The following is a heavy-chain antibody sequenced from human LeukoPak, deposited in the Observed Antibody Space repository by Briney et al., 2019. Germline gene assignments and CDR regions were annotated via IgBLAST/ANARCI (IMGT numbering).Heavy chain of an antibody. CDR2: INHSGST. D-gene: IGHD2-2*01. J-gene: IGHJ5*02. Sequence: SETLSLTCAVYGGSFSGYYWSWIRQPPGKGLEWIGEINHSGSTNYNPSPKSRVTISVDTSKNQFSLKLSSVTAADTAVYYCASGYCSSTSCYFNWFDPWGQGTLVTVSS. V-gene: IGHV4-34*01. CDR1: GGSFSGYY. CDR3: ASGYCSSTSCYFNWFDP.